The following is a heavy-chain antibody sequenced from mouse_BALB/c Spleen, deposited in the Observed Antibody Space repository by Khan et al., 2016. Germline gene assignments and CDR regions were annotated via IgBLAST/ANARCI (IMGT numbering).Heavy chain of an antibody. CDR1: GCAFTNYW. J-gene: IGHJ3*01. CDR3: ASQDGSTYVGFAY. V-gene: IGHV1-54*01. Sequence: QVQLQQSGAELVRPGTSVKVSCKASGCAFTNYWIEWVKKRPGQGLEWIGVINPGSGGTKYNEKFKGKATLTADKSSSTAYMQLSSLTSDDSAVYFWASQDGSTYVGFAYWGQGTLVTVSA. D-gene: IGHD1-1*01. CDR2: INPGSGGT.